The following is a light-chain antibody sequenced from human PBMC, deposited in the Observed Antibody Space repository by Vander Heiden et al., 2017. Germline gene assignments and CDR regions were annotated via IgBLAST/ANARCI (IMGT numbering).Light chain of an antibody. V-gene: IGKV2-30*01. J-gene: IGKJ5*01. CDR2: KVS. CDR1: QSLVFSDGNTY. CDR3: MQGTHWPPIT. Sequence: VVLTQSPLSLPVTLGQPASISCRSSQSLVFSDGNTYMNWCQQRPGQSPRRLIYKVSNRDSGVPDRCSGSGAGTDFTLKISRVEAEDVGVYYCMQGTHWPPITFGQGTRLEIK.